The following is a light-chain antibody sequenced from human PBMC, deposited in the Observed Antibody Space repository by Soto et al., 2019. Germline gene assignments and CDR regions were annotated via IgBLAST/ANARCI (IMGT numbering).Light chain of an antibody. CDR3: QQLESYPST. CDR2: AAS. J-gene: IGKJ4*01. Sequence: DIQMTQSPSTLSASVGDRVTVTCRASQNVNKWLACFQQKPGKVPKLLIYAASTLQSGVPSRFSGSGSGTDFTLTISSLQPEDFATYYCQQLESYPSTFGGGTKVDI. CDR1: QNVNKW. V-gene: IGKV1-12*02.